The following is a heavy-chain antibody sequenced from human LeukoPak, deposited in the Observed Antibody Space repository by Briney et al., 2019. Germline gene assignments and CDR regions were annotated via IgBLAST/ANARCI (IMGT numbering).Heavy chain of an antibody. J-gene: IGHJ2*01. CDR2: IFYTENS. CDR1: GGSISSNY. V-gene: IGHV4-59*08. D-gene: IGHD3-16*01. CDR3: ARHAYGSYYYFDL. Sequence: PSETLSLTCTVTGGSISSNYWSWIRQSPGKGLEWIGHIFYTENSKSNPSLKSRVTISIDTSKSQFSLKLSSVTAEDTAVYYCARHAYGSYYYFDLWGRGTLLSVSS.